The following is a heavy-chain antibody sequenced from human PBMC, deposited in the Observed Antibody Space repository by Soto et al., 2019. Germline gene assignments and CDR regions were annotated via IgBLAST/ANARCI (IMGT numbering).Heavy chain of an antibody. CDR3: ARSRTSSWSHFEY. J-gene: IGHJ4*02. D-gene: IGHD6-13*01. Sequence: QVQLVESGGGLVKPGGSLRLSCAASGFTFSDYYMNWIRQAPGKGLEWVSFISSSSSYTNYADSVMGRFTIFRDNANKFLFLQMNSLRAEDTAVYYCARSRTSSWSHFEYWGQGTLATVSS. V-gene: IGHV3-11*05. CDR2: ISSSSSYT. CDR1: GFTFSDYY.